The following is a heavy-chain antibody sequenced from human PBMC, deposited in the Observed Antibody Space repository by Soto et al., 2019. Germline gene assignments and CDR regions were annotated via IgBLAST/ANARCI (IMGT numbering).Heavy chain of an antibody. V-gene: IGHV4-34*01. CDR1: SGSFSGYY. CDR2: ISHSGST. D-gene: IGHD3-22*01. CDR3: ARGYESSRRYLPLLDY. J-gene: IGHJ4*02. Sequence: QVQLQQWGAGLLKPSETLSLRCVVNSGSFSGYYWTWIRQTPGKGLEWIGEISHSGSTNYNPSLMSPVTMSAETSMKQFSLRLSSVTAADTALYFCARGYESSRRYLPLLDYWGQGTRVTVSS.